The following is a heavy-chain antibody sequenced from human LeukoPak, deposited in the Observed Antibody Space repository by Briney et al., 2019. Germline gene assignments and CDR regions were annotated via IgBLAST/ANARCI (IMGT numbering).Heavy chain of an antibody. CDR2: FDPEDGET. CDR1: GYTLSELS. Sequence: ASVKVSCKVSGYTLSELSMHWVRQAPGKGLEWMGGFDPEDGETIYAQKFQGRVTMTEDTSTDTAYMELSSLRSEDSAVYYCATDELRIRRRIMLTFGGVIVPHHMDVWGQGTTVTVSS. CDR3: ATDELRIRRRIMLTFGGVIVPHHMDV. D-gene: IGHD3-16*02. J-gene: IGHJ6*02. V-gene: IGHV1-24*01.